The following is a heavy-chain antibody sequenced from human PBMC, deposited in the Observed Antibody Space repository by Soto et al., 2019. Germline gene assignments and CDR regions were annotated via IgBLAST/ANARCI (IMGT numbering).Heavy chain of an antibody. CDR3: ASETTVPYWFDP. D-gene: IGHD4-17*01. CDR2: IYYSGST. J-gene: IGHJ5*02. Sequence: SETLSLTCTVSGGSISSSSYYWGWIRQPPGKGLEWIGSIYYSGSTYYNPSLKSRVTISVDTSKNQFSLKLSSVTAADTAVYYCASETTVPYWFDPWGQGTLVTVSS. V-gene: IGHV4-39*01. CDR1: GGSISSSSYY.